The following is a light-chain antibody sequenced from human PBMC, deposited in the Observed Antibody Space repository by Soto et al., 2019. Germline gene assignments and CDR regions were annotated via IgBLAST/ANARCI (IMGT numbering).Light chain of an antibody. V-gene: IGLV2-14*01. Sequence: QSPLTQPASVSVSPGQSITISCTGTSSDVGGYNYVSWYQQHPGKAPKLMIYEVSNRPSGVSNRFSGSKSGNTASLTISGLQAEDEADYYCSSYTSSSTLEVFGTGTKVTVL. CDR3: SSYTSSSTLEV. J-gene: IGLJ1*01. CDR2: EVS. CDR1: SSDVGGYNY.